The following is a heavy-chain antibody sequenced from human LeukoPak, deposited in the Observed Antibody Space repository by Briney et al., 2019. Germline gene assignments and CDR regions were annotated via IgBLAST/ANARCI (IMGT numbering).Heavy chain of an antibody. D-gene: IGHD2-21*02. CDR3: ARACGGDCDDY. Sequence: GGSLRLSCAASGFTFSSFGIHWVRQAPGKGLEWVGLIWYDGSNKNYADSVRDRFTISRDNSKNTLYLEMNSLRVEDTAVYYCARACGGDCDDYWGQGTLVTVSS. CDR1: GFTFSSFG. CDR2: IWYDGSNK. V-gene: IGHV3-33*01. J-gene: IGHJ4*02.